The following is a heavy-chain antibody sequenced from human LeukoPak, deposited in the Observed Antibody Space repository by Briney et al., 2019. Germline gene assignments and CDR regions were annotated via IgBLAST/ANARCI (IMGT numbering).Heavy chain of an antibody. CDR3: ARENHIAVVEY. CDR1: GGSISSYY. CDR2: IYYSGST. J-gene: IGHJ4*02. V-gene: IGHV4-59*01. D-gene: IGHD6-19*01. Sequence: PSETLSLTCTVSGGSISSYYWSWIRQPPGKGLEWIGYIYYSGSTNYNPSLKSRVTISVDTSKNQFSLKLSSVTAADTAVYYCARENHIAVVEYWGQGTLVTVSS.